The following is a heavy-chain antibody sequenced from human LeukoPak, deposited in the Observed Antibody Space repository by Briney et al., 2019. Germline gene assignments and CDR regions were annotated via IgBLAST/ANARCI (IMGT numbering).Heavy chain of an antibody. D-gene: IGHD5-18*01. V-gene: IGHV2-70*04. CDR1: GFSLSTSGMR. CDR3: ARMNTAMGRSYFDY. CDR2: IDWDDDK. J-gene: IGHJ4*02. Sequence: SGPALVKPTQTFTLTCTFSGFSLSTSGMRVSWIRQPPGKALEWLARIDWDDDKFYSTSLKTRLTISKDTSKNQVVLTMTNMDPVDTATYYCARMNTAMGRSYFDYWGQGTLVTVSS.